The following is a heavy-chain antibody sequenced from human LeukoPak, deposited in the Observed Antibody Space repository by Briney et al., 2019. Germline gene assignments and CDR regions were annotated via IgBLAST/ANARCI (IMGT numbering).Heavy chain of an antibody. CDR1: GFTFSSYS. CDR2: INSSSSYI. D-gene: IGHD4-11*01. CDR3: ARFADYDAFDI. Sequence: GGSLRLSCAASGFTFSSYSMNWVRQAPGKGLEWVSSINSSSSYIYYADSVKGRFTISRDNAKNSLYLQMNSLRAEDTAVYYCARFADYDAFDIWGQGTMVTVSS. J-gene: IGHJ3*02. V-gene: IGHV3-21*01.